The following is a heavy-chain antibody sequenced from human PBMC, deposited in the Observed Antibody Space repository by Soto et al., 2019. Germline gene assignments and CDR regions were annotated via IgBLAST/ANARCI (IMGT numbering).Heavy chain of an antibody. CDR1: GFSISSGNY. J-gene: IGHJ3*01. CDR2: VYHGGKT. D-gene: IGHD2-15*01. Sequence: SQTLSLTCAVSGFSISSGNYWGWIRKHPGKGLVRIGSVYHGGKTYYNPSLKSRVSMSIDLCKNQISLGLTSVTAADTAPYYCATARWYDAFHVWGQGTVVTVSS. CDR3: ATARWYDAFHV. V-gene: IGHV4-38-2*01.